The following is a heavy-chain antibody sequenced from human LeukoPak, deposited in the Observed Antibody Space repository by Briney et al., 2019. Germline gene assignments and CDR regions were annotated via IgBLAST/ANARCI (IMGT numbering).Heavy chain of an antibody. CDR2: IYSGGST. CDR3: ARERLQLNAFDI. Sequence: GGSLRLSCAASGFTVRSNYMSWVRQAPGKGLGWVSVIYSGGSTYYADSVKGRFTISRDNSKNTLYLQMNSLRAEDTAVYYCARERLQLNAFDIWGQGTMVTVSS. CDR1: GFTVRSNY. D-gene: IGHD5-18*01. J-gene: IGHJ3*02. V-gene: IGHV3-66*01.